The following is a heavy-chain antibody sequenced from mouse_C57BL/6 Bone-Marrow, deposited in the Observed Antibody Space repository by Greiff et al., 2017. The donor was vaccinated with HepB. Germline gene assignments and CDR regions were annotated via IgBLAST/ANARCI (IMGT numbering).Heavy chain of an antibody. CDR2: ISSGGSYT. J-gene: IGHJ1*03. D-gene: IGHD1-3*01. V-gene: IGHV5-6*01. Sequence: EVKLMESGGDLVKPGGSLKLSCAASGFTFSSYGMSWVRQTPDKRLEWVATISSGGSYTYYPDSVKGRFTISRDNAKNTLYLQMSSLKSEDTAMYYCARQGKGGYFDVWGTGTTVTVSS. CDR1: GFTFSSYG. CDR3: ARQGKGGYFDV.